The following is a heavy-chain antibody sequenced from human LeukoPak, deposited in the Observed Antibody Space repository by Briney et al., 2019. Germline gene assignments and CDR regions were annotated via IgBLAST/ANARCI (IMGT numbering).Heavy chain of an antibody. CDR2: ISSSSTYI. Sequence: GESLRPSCAPSGFTFSSYSMNWVRQAPGKGLEWVSSISSSSTYIYYADSVKGRFTISRDNAKNSLYLQMNSLRAEDTAVYYCAGEDSYVFGIDYWGQGTLVTVSS. D-gene: IGHD5-18*01. CDR1: GFTFSSYS. V-gene: IGHV3-21*01. J-gene: IGHJ4*02. CDR3: AGEDSYVFGIDY.